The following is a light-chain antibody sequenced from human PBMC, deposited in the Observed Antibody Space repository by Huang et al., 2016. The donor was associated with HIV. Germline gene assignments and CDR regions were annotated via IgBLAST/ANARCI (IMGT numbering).Light chain of an antibody. Sequence: AIQMTQSPSSLSASVGDRVTITCRASQGITDDLALYQQKPGKAPKLLISGASTLRSWVPSRFSGSGSGTDFTLTISSLQPEDYATYYCLQDHNYPRTFGQGTKVEI. CDR2: GAS. V-gene: IGKV1-6*01. J-gene: IGKJ1*01. CDR1: QGITDD. CDR3: LQDHNYPRT.